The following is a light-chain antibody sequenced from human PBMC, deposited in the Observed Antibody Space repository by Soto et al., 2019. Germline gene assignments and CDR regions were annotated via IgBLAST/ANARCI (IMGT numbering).Light chain of an antibody. J-gene: IGLJ1*01. CDR1: SSDIGGYNY. V-gene: IGLV2-14*01. CDR3: TSITSSGPYV. CDR2: DVS. Sequence: QSVLTQPASVSGSPGQSITISCTGTSSDIGGYNYVSWFQQHPGKAPKLIFYDVSNRPSGVSNRFSGSKSGNTASLTISGLQDDAEADYYSTSITSSGPYVFGTGTKVXDL.